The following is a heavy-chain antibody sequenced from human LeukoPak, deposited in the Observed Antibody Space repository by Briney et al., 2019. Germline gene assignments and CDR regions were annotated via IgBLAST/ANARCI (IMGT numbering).Heavy chain of an antibody. J-gene: IGHJ4*02. D-gene: IGHD3-10*01. Sequence: PSETLSLTCAVYGGSFSGYYWSWIRQPPGKGLEWIGEINHSGNTNYNPSLKSRVTMSVDTSKNQFSLKLTSVTAADTAVYYCASFLRGFGAPTVRLVDYWGQGTLVTVSS. CDR1: GGSFSGYY. CDR3: ASFLRGFGAPTVRLVDY. V-gene: IGHV4-34*01. CDR2: INHSGNT.